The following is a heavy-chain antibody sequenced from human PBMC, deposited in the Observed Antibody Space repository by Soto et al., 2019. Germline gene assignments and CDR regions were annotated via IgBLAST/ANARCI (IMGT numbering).Heavy chain of an antibody. V-gene: IGHV3-33*01. CDR3: ARDNVSSSGLTYGMDV. D-gene: IGHD6-6*01. CDR1: GFTFSSYG. CDR2: IWYDGSNK. Sequence: GGSLRLSCAASGFTFSSYGMHWVRQAPGKGLEWVAVIWYDGSNKYYADSVKGRSTISRDNSKNTLYLQMNSLRAEDTAVYYCARDNVSSSGLTYGMDVWGQGTTVTVSS. J-gene: IGHJ6*02.